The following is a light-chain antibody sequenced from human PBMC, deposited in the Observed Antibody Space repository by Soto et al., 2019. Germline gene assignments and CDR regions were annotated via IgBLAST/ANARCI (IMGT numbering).Light chain of an antibody. CDR2: EVN. Sequence: QSALTQPASLSGSPGQSITISCTGTSSDIGAYDYVSWFQQHPGKAPKLMMSEVNNRPSGVSNRFSGSKSGNTAYLTISGLQVEDEAEYFCFSFTTTRTHVFGTGTKLTVL. CDR1: SSDIGAYDY. CDR3: FSFTTTRTHV. J-gene: IGLJ1*01. V-gene: IGLV2-14*01.